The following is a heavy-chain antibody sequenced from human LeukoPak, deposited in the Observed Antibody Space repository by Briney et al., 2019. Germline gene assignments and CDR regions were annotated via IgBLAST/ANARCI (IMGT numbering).Heavy chain of an antibody. D-gene: IGHD5-18*01. Sequence: SSETLSLTCTVSGGSISSYYWSWIRQPPGKGLEWIGSIYHSGSTYYNPSLKSRVTISVDTSKNQFSLKLSSATAADTAVYYCAREDRIQLWLPGYYYYMDVWGKGTTVTVSS. V-gene: IGHV4-38-2*02. CDR1: GGSISSYY. J-gene: IGHJ6*03. CDR2: IYHSGST. CDR3: AREDRIQLWLPGYYYYMDV.